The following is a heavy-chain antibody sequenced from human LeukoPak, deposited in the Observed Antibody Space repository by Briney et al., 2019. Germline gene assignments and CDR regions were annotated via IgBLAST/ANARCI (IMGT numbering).Heavy chain of an antibody. CDR2: IYTSGST. J-gene: IGHJ3*02. CDR3: ARHRCSSTSCYDAFDI. V-gene: IGHV4-4*07. Sequence: SETLSLTCTVSGGSISSYYWSWIRRPAGKGLEWIGRIYTSGSTNYNPSLKSRVTISVDTSKNQFSLKLSSVTAADTAVYYCARHRCSSTSCYDAFDIWGQGTMVTVSS. D-gene: IGHD2-2*01. CDR1: GGSISSYY.